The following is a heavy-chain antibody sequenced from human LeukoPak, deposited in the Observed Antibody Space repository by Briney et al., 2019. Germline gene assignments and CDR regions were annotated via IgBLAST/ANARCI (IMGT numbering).Heavy chain of an antibody. V-gene: IGHV3-21*01. J-gene: IGHJ4*02. CDR2: ISSSSYI. Sequence: GGSLRLSCAASGFTFSTFAMIWVRQAPGKGLEWVSSISSSSYIYYADSVKGRFTISRDNAKNSLYLQMNSLRAEDTAVYYCARGGYSGYEPFDYWGQGTLVTVSS. CDR1: GFTFSTFA. CDR3: ARGGYSGYEPFDY. D-gene: IGHD5-12*01.